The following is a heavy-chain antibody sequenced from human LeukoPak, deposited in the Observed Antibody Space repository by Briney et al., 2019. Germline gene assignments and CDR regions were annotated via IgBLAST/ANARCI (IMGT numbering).Heavy chain of an antibody. J-gene: IGHJ4*02. V-gene: IGHV4-31*03. CDR1: GGSISSGGYY. CDR3: ARGFSPRGVVMTR. D-gene: IGHD3-22*01. CDR2: IYYSGST. Sequence: SETLSLTCTVSGGSISSGGYYWSWIRQHPGKGLEWIGYIYYSGSTYYNPSLKSRVTISVDTSKDQFSLKLSSVTAADTAVYYCARGFSPRGVVMTRWGQGTLVTVSS.